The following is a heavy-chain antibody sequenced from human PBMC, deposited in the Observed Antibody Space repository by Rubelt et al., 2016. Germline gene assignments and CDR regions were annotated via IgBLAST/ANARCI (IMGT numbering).Heavy chain of an antibody. CDR2: INSDGSIT. J-gene: IGHJ4*02. D-gene: IGHD4-17*01. CDR1: RLTFSSYW. CDR3: ARSEMDGDYGTY. V-gene: IGHV3-74*02. Sequence: EVQLVESGGGLVQPGGSLRLSCAASRLTFSSYWMHWVRQAPGKGLVWVSRINSDGSITSHADSVKGRITISRDTAKNTLYFRMNSLTAGDTAVYYCARSEMDGDYGTYGGQGTLVTVSS.